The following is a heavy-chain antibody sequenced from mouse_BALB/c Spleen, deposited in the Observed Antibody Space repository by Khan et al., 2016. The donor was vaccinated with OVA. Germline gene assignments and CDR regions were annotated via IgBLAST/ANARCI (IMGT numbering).Heavy chain of an antibody. D-gene: IGHD1-1*01. V-gene: IGHV2-9*02. J-gene: IGHJ1*01. CDR3: ARDTTVESYWYFDV. CDR1: GFSLTSYG. Sequence: VQLKQSGPGLVAPSQSLSITCTVSGFSLTSYGVHWVRQPPGKGLEWLGVIWAGGSTNYYSALLSRLSISKDNSKSRAFLIMISLQTYDTATYYCARDTTVESYWYFDVWGAGTTVTVSS. CDR2: IWAGGST.